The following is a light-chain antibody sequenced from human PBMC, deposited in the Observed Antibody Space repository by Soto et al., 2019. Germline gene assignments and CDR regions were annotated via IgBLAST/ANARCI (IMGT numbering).Light chain of an antibody. CDR2: RNN. Sequence: QSVLTQPPSASGTPGQRVTISRSGSSSNIGSNYVYWYQQLPGTAPKLLIYRNNQRPSGVPDRFSGSKSGTSASLAISGLRSEDEADYYCAAWDDSLVVFGGGTQLTVL. V-gene: IGLV1-47*01. CDR1: SSNIGSNY. CDR3: AAWDDSLVV. J-gene: IGLJ2*01.